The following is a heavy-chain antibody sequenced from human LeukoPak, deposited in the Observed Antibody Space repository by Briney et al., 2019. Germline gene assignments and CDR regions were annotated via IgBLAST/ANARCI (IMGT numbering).Heavy chain of an antibody. V-gene: IGHV1-18*01. CDR1: TYTFTYFG. D-gene: IGHD3-3*02. CDR2: IRPHNGDT. Sequence: GASVNVSFKTSTYTFTYFGLSWVRQAPGQGLEWMGWIRPHNGDTNYAQKFQGRVTLTTDTSTNTVYLELRSLRSDDTAVYFCARDRIFGVASDYYMDVWGKGTPVAVSS. CDR3: ARDRIFGVASDYYMDV. J-gene: IGHJ6*03.